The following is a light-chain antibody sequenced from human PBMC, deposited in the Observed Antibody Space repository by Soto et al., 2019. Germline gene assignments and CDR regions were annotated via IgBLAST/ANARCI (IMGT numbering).Light chain of an antibody. CDR2: GAS. J-gene: IGKJ1*01. CDR1: QSVGSN. Sequence: EIVMTQSTANLSVSPGERATLSCRASQSVGSNLAWYQQKPGQAPRLLIYGASTRATGIPARFSGSGSGTEFTLTISSLQSEDFAIYFCQQYNNWPPDRTFGQGTKVEIK. CDR3: QQYNNWPPDRT. V-gene: IGKV3-15*01.